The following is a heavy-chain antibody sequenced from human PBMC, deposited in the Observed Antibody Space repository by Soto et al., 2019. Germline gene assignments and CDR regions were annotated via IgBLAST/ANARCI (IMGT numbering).Heavy chain of an antibody. D-gene: IGHD6-13*01. CDR1: GFTFSSYA. CDR3: AREVEQQGVDY. V-gene: IGHV3-30-3*01. CDR2: ISYDGSNK. J-gene: IGHJ4*02. Sequence: GSLRLSCAASGFTFSSYAMHWVRQAPGKGLEWVAVISYDGSNKYYADSVKGRFTISRDNSKNTLYLQMNSLRAEDTAVYYCAREVEQQGVDYWGQGTLVTVAS.